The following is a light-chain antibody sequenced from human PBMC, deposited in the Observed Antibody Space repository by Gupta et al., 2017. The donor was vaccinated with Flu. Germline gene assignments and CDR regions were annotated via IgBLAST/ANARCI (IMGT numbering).Light chain of an antibody. CDR1: QSVSSN. J-gene: IGKJ1*01. Sequence: EIVMTQSPATLSVSPGERATLSCRASQSVSSNLAWYQQKPGQAPRLLIYGASTRDTGIPARFSGSGSGTEFTLTISSRQSEDFAGYYCQQDKNWPVWTFDQGTKVEIK. CDR2: GAS. V-gene: IGKV3-15*01. CDR3: QQDKNWPVWT.